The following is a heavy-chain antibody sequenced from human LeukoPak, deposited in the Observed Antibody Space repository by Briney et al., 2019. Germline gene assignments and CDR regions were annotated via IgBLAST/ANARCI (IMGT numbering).Heavy chain of an antibody. Sequence: GGSLRLSCAASGFTVSGNYMSWVRQAPGKGLEGVSVIYSSDNTYYIDSVKGRFTISRDNSKNTLYLQMNSLRAEDTAVYYCAGRRVLDASFDYWGQGTLVTVSS. D-gene: IGHD3-16*01. CDR3: AGRRVLDASFDY. CDR2: IYSSDNT. J-gene: IGHJ4*02. V-gene: IGHV3-66*02. CDR1: GFTVSGNY.